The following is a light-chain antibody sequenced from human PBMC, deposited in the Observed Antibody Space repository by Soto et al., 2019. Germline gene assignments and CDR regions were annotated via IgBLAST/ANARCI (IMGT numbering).Light chain of an antibody. CDR2: DNN. Sequence: QPVLTQPPSMSAAPGQKVTISCSGTSSNIGNNFVSWYQQVPGTAPKLLTYDNNKRPSGIPDRFSDSRSGTSATLDITGLQTGDEANYYCAAWDSSLSAVVFGGGTKLTVL. CDR1: SSNIGNNF. J-gene: IGLJ2*01. CDR3: AAWDSSLSAVV. V-gene: IGLV1-51*01.